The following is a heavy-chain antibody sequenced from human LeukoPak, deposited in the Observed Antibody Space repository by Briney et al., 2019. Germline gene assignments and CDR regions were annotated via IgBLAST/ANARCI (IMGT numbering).Heavy chain of an antibody. CDR2: IYPGGSDT. D-gene: IGHD6-19*01. V-gene: IGHV5-51*01. Sequence: TGESLKISCKGSGYSFTSYWIGWVRQMPGKGLEGMGIIYPGGSDTRYSPAFQGQVTISADKSISTAHLQWSSLKASDTAMYYCARLIAVAANWFDPWGQGTLVTVSS. CDR3: ARLIAVAANWFDP. CDR1: GYSFTSYW. J-gene: IGHJ5*02.